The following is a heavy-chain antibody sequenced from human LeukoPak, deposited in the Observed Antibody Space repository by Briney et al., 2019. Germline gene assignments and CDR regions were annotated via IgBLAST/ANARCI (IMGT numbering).Heavy chain of an antibody. CDR1: GFTFSSYA. CDR2: ISYDGSNK. V-gene: IGHV3-30*04. CDR3: ARDIAAADTSGFGY. D-gene: IGHD6-13*01. Sequence: GGSLRLSCAASGFTFSSYAIHWVRQAPGKGLEWVAVISYDGSNKYYADSVKGRFTISRDNAKNSLYLQMNSLRAEDTAVYYCARDIAAADTSGFGYWGQGTLVTVSS. J-gene: IGHJ4*02.